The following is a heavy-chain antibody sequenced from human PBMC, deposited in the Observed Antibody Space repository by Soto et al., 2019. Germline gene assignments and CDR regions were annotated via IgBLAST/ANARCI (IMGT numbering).Heavy chain of an antibody. D-gene: IGHD1-1*01. CDR2: IYHTGST. CDR3: ARATGTLRSRNCDY. CDR1: GGSISTVGHY. V-gene: IGHV4-31*03. J-gene: IGHJ4*02. Sequence: SETLSLTCSVSGGSISTVGHYWTWIRQPPGRGLEWIGSIYHTGSTYYSKSLRSRLTMSVDTSKSQFSLRLSSVTAADTAVYYCARATGTLRSRNCDYWGQGSLVTVSS.